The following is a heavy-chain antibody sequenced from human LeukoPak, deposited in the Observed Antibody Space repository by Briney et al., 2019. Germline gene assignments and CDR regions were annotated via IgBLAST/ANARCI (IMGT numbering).Heavy chain of an antibody. V-gene: IGHV6-1*01. J-gene: IGHJ4*02. CDR3: ARAVIGTTRYFES. D-gene: IGHD1-1*01. CDR1: GDSVSINSVA. Sequence: SQTLSLTCAISGDSVSINSVAYNWIRQSPSRGLEWLGRTYYRSKWNYEYAVSVRSRITVNPDTSKNQFSLQLNSVTPDDTAVYYCARAVIGTTRYFESWGQGTLVTVSS. CDR2: TYYRSKWNY.